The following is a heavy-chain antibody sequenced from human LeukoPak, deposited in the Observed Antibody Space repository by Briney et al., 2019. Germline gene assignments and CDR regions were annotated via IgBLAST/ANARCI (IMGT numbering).Heavy chain of an antibody. J-gene: IGHJ5*02. V-gene: IGHV1-69*04. CDR3: ARDRVGATTRWFDP. Sequence: GSSVKVSCKASGGTFSSYAISWVRQAPGQGLEWMGRIIPILGIANYAQKFQGRVTITADKSMSTAYMELSSLRSEDTAVYYCARDRVGATTRWFDPWGQGTLVTVSS. D-gene: IGHD1-26*01. CDR2: IIPILGIA. CDR1: GGTFSSYA.